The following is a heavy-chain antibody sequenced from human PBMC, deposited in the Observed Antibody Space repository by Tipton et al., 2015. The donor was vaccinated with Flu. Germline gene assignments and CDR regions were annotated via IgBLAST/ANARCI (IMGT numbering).Heavy chain of an antibody. Sequence: LRLSCTVSGGSISSSTYYWGWIRQPPGKGLEWIGSIYYSGSSYCNPSLKSRVTISLDTSKNQFSLNLSSVTAADTAVYYCARALRGPVGATLGYWGQGTLVTVSS. J-gene: IGHJ4*02. V-gene: IGHV4-39*07. D-gene: IGHD1-26*01. CDR2: IYYSGSS. CDR3: ARALRGPVGATLGY. CDR1: GGSISSSTYY.